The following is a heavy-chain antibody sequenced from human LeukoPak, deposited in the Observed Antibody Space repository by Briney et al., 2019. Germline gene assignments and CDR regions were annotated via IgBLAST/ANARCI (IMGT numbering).Heavy chain of an antibody. CDR1: GFTFSSYV. V-gene: IGHV3-30*18. D-gene: IGHD6-19*01. J-gene: IGHJ3*02. CDR3: AKDAEQWLVRGAFDI. CDR2: ISYDGSNK. Sequence: GGSLRLSCAASGFTFSSYVMHWVRQAPGKRLEWVADISYDGSNKYYADSVKGGFTISRDNSKNTLYLQMNSLRAEDTAVYYCAKDAEQWLVRGAFDIWGQGTMVTVSS.